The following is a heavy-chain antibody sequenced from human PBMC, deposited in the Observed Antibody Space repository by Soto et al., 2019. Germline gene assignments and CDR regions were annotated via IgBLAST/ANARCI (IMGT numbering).Heavy chain of an antibody. V-gene: IGHV4-59*01. CDR3: ARDGVRGVLDY. J-gene: IGHJ4*02. CDR1: GGSISSYY. D-gene: IGHD3-10*01. Sequence: SETLSLTCTVSGGSISSYYWSWIRQPPGKGLEWIGYIYYSGSTNYNPSLKSRVTISVDTSKNQFSLKLSSVTAADTAVYYCARDGVRGVLDYWGQGTLGTVAS. CDR2: IYYSGST.